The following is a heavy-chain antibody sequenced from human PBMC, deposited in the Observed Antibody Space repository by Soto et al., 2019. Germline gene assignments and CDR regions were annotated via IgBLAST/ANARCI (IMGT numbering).Heavy chain of an antibody. Sequence: GASVKVSCKASGYTFTRYGISWVRQAPGQGLEWMGWISGYNGDTNYAQKYQDRVSMTIGTSTGTAYMELRSLTSDDTAIYYCAKNGQPPYYYYGLDVWG. CDR2: ISGYNGDT. CDR3: AKNGQPPYYYYGLDV. V-gene: IGHV1-18*01. CDR1: GYTFTRYG. J-gene: IGHJ6*02. D-gene: IGHD2-8*01.